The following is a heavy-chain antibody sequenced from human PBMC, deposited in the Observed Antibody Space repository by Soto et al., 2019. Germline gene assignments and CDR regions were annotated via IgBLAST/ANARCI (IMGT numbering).Heavy chain of an antibody. CDR3: AKDQARIKFGGVIAYYFDS. CDR2: ISYDGSNK. D-gene: IGHD3-16*02. Sequence: LRLSCAASGFTFSSYGMHWVRQAPGKGLEWVAVISYDGSNKYYADSVKGRFTISRDNSKNTLYLQMNSMRAEYTAVYYCAKDQARIKFGGVIAYYFDSWGQGTLVTVSS. V-gene: IGHV3-30*18. CDR1: GFTFSSYG. J-gene: IGHJ4*02.